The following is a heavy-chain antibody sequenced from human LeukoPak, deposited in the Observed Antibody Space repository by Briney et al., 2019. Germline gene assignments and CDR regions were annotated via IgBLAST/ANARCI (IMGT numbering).Heavy chain of an antibody. CDR1: GFTFSSYA. D-gene: IGHD6-19*01. V-gene: IGHV3-23*01. CDR2: LSASGAST. J-gene: IGHJ3*02. Sequence: GGSLRLSCAASGFTFSSYAMSWVRRAPGKGLEWVSGLSASGASTYYADSVKGRFTISRDNSNNTLYLQMNSLRAEDTAVYYCAKFLGWGDAFGIWGQGTMVTVSS. CDR3: AKFLGWGDAFGI.